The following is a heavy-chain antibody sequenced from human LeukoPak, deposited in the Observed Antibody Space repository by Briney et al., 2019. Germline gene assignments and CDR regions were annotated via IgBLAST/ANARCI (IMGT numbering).Heavy chain of an antibody. J-gene: IGHJ4*02. V-gene: IGHV1-46*03. D-gene: IGHD2-15*01. CDR3: ARDEIPSYCSGGSCYSAGYFDY. Sequence: ASVKVSCKASGYTFTSYYMHWLRQAPGQGLEWMGIINPSGGSTSYAQKFQGIVTMTRDTSTSTVYMELSSLRSEDTAVYYCARDEIPSYCSGGSCYSAGYFDYWGQGTLVTVSS. CDR1: GYTFTSYY. CDR2: INPSGGST.